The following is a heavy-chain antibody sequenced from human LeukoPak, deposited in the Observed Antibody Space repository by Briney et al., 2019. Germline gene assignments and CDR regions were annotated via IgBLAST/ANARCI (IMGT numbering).Heavy chain of an antibody. J-gene: IGHJ4*02. CDR1: GGSISSYY. Sequence: SETLSLTCTVSGGSISSYYWSWIRQPPGKGLEWIGYIYYSGSTNYNPSLKSRVTISVDTSKNQFSLKLSSVTAADTAVYYCARGPPSGSYTDYWGQGTLVTVSS. CDR3: ARGPPSGSYTDY. D-gene: IGHD1-26*01. V-gene: IGHV4-59*01. CDR2: IYYSGST.